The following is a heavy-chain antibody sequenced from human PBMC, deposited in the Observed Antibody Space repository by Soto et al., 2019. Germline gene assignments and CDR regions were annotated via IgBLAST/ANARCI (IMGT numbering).Heavy chain of an antibody. J-gene: IGHJ2*01. D-gene: IGHD4-17*01. Sequence: QVQLQESGPGLVKPSGTLSLTCAVSSGSISSSNWWSWVRQPPGKGLEWIGEIYHSGSTNYNPSLKSRVTISVDKSKNQFSLKLSSVTAADTALYYCAMGDYGDYGWDWYFDLWGRGTLVTVSS. V-gene: IGHV4-4*02. CDR1: SGSISSSNW. CDR2: IYHSGST. CDR3: AMGDYGDYGWDWYFDL.